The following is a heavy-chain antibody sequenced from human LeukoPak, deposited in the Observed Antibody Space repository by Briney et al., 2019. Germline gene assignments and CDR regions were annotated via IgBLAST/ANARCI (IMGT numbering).Heavy chain of an antibody. J-gene: IGHJ6*02. Sequence: ASVKVSCKASGYTFTGYGISWVRQAPGQGLEWTGWISAYNGNTNYARKLQGRVTMTTDTSTSTAYMELRSLRSDDTAVYYCARGEATVTTYYYYGMDVWGQGTTVTVSS. D-gene: IGHD4-17*01. CDR2: ISAYNGNT. CDR3: ARGEATVTTYYYYGMDV. V-gene: IGHV1-18*01. CDR1: GYTFTGYG.